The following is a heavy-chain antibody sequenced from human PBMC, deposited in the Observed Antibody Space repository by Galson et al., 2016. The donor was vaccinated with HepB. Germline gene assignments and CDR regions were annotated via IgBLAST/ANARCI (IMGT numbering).Heavy chain of an antibody. CDR1: GFTVSSNY. V-gene: IGHV3-53*01. D-gene: IGHD3-16*02. CDR2: IYSGGST. J-gene: IGHJ4*01. CDR3: ARDYPAFDY. Sequence: LRLSCAASGFTVSSNYMSWVRQEPGKGREGVSVIYSGGSTHYADSVKGRFTISRDNSKTTLYLQMKSRRADDTAVYYCARDYPAFDYWGQGTLVSVST.